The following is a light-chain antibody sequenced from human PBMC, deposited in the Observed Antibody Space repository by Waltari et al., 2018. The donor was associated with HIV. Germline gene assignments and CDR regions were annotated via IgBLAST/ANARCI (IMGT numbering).Light chain of an antibody. V-gene: IGKV3-15*01. CDR3: QQYNNWPPFT. J-gene: IGKJ3*01. CDR2: GAS. CDR1: QSVSTN. Sequence: KVMTQSPATLSVSPGEGDTLSCRASQSVSTNVAWYQQRPGQAPRLLIYGASTRATDIPARFSGSGSGTEFTLTISSLQSEDFAVYYCQQYNNWPPFTFGPGTKVEIK.